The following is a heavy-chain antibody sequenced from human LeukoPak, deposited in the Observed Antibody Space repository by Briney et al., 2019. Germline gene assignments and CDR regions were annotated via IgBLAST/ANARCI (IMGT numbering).Heavy chain of an antibody. CDR3: ASRGYYDSSGYYLWDY. CDR2: INHSGST. J-gene: IGHJ4*02. CDR1: GGSFSGYY. Sequence: PSETLSLTCAVYGGSFSGYYWSWIRQPPGKGLEWIGEINHSGSTNYNPSLKSRVTISVDTSKNQFSLKLSSVTAADTAVYYCASRGYYDSSGYYLWDYWGQGTLVTVSS. D-gene: IGHD3-22*01. V-gene: IGHV4-34*01.